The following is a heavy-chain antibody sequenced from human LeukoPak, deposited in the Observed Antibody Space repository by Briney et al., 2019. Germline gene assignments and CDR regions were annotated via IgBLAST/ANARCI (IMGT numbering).Heavy chain of an antibody. V-gene: IGHV4-59*01. CDR1: GGSISSYY. CDR3: ARDPSEGMDV. Sequence: SETLSLTCTVSGGSISSYYWSWIRQPPGKGLEWIGYIYYSGSTNYNPSLKSRVTISVDASKNQFSLKLSSVTAADTAVYYCARDPSEGMDVWGKGLRSPSPQ. J-gene: IGHJ6*01. CDR2: IYYSGST.